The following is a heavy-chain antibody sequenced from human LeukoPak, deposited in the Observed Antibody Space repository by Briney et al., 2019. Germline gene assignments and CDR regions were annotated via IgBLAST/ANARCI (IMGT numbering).Heavy chain of an antibody. CDR2: IKPIATGGTT. CDR1: GFSFSDAW. CDR3: TTPPD. J-gene: IGHJ4*02. Sequence: GGSLRLSCTASGFSFSDAWMTWVRQAPGKGLEWVGRIKPIATGGTTEYAAPVKGRFTISRDDSKNTVYLQMNSLESEDTAMYYCTTPPDWGQGTLVTVSS. V-gene: IGHV3-15*01.